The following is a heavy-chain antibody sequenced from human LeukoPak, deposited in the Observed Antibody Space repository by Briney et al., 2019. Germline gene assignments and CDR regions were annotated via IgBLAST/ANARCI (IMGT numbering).Heavy chain of an antibody. CDR2: ISSSSSTI. J-gene: IGHJ4*02. V-gene: IGHV3-48*01. D-gene: IGHD3-3*01. CDR1: GFTFSSYS. CDR3: ASLDYDFWSGYYTADY. Sequence: PGGSLRLSCAASGFTFSSYSMNWVRQAPGKGLEWVSYISSSSSTIYYADSVKGRFTISRDNAKNSLYLQMNSLRAEDTVVYYCASLDYDFWSGYYTADYWGQGTLVTVSS.